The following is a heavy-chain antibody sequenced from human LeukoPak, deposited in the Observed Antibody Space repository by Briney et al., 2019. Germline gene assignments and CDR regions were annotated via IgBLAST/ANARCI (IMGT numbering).Heavy chain of an antibody. V-gene: IGHV3-23*01. J-gene: IGHJ3*02. D-gene: IGHD3-9*01. CDR3: AKEQFDWLCRGPNGDAFDI. Sequence: GGSLRLSCAASGFIFSSYALSWVRQAPGKGLEWVSTIDGSGGTTYYADSVRGRFAISRDNSKNTLHLQMNSPRAEDTAVYSCAKEQFDWLCRGPNGDAFDIGGQGTMVTVSS. CDR2: IDGSGGTT. CDR1: GFIFSSYA.